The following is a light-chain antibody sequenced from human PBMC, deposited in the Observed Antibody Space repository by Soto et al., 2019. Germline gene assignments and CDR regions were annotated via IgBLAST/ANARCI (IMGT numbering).Light chain of an antibody. CDR2: AAS. J-gene: IGKJ1*01. CDR1: QSVSGRY. V-gene: IGKV3-20*01. CDR3: QHYGRT. Sequence: EILWTQSPGSLSCWPGEWATIACRASQSVSGRYLTWCKQKVGQAPRVLIYAASSRATGIPERFSGSGSGTDISLTISRLEPEDLEVYYCQHYGRTFGQGTKVDIK.